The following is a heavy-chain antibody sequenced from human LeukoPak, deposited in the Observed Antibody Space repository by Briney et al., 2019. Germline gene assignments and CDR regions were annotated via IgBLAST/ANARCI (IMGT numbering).Heavy chain of an antibody. J-gene: IGHJ4*02. CDR2: ISYDGSNK. CDR1: GFTFSSYG. V-gene: IGHV3-30*18. D-gene: IGHD1-26*01. CDR3: AKGGGSGSYPQAYFDY. Sequence: GGSLRLSCAASGFTFSSYGMHWVRQAPGKRLEWVAVISYDGSNKYYADSVKGRFTISRDNSKNTLYLQMNSLRAEDTAVYYCAKGGGSGSYPQAYFDYWGQGTLVTVSS.